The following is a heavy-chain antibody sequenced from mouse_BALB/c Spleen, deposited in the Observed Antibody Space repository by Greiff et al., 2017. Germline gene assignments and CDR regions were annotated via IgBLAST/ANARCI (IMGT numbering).Heavy chain of an antibody. Sequence: EVQLVESGGGLVKPGGSLKLSCAASGFTFSSYAMSWVRQSPEKRLEWVAEISSGGSYTYYPDTVTGRFTISRDNAKNTLYLEMSSLRSEDTAMYYCARAGFITTVVNYFDYWGQGTTLTVSS. CDR3: ARAGFITTVVNYFDY. CDR1: GFTFSSYA. V-gene: IGHV5-9-4*01. J-gene: IGHJ2*01. CDR2: ISSGGSYT. D-gene: IGHD1-1*01.